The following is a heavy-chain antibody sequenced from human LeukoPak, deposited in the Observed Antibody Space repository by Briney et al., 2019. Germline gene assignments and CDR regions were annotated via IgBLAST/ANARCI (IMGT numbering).Heavy chain of an antibody. V-gene: IGHV4-31*03. Sequence: PSETLSLTCTVSGGSISSGGYYWSWTRQHPGKGLEWIGYIYYSGSTYYNPSLKSRVTISVDTSKNQFSLKLSSVTAADTAVYYCARDGSRIPDTALRPWGQGTLVTVSS. CDR3: ARDGSRIPDTALRP. D-gene: IGHD5-18*01. J-gene: IGHJ5*02. CDR1: GGSISSGGYY. CDR2: IYYSGST.